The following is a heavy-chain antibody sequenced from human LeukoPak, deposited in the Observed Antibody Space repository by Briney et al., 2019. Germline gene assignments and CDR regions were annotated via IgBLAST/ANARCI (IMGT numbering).Heavy chain of an antibody. CDR3: AKDTIFGVVITSDYGMDV. J-gene: IGHJ6*02. V-gene: IGHV3-30*18. CDR2: ISYDGSNK. CDR1: GFTFSSYG. D-gene: IGHD3-3*01. Sequence: GGSLRLSCAAPGFTFSSYGMHWVRQAPGKGLEWVAVISYDGSNKYYADSVKGRFTISRDNSKNTLYLQMNSLRAEDTAVYYCAKDTIFGVVITSDYGMDVWGQGTTVTVSS.